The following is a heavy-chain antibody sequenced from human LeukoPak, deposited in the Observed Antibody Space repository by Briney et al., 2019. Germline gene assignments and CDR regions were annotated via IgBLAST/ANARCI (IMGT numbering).Heavy chain of an antibody. Sequence: SETLSLTCTVSGGSISSYYRSWIRQPAGKGLEWIGRIYTSGSTNYNPSHKSRVTMSVDTSKNQFSLKLSSVTAADTAVYYCATLIGYCSSTSCDEIDYWGQGTLVTVSS. CDR3: ATLIGYCSSTSCDEIDY. CDR1: GGSISSYY. V-gene: IGHV4-4*07. J-gene: IGHJ4*02. D-gene: IGHD2-2*01. CDR2: IYTSGST.